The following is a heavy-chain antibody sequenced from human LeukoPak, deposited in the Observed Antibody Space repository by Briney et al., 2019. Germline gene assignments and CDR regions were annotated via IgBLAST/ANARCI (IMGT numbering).Heavy chain of an antibody. CDR1: GGSISSYY. CDR2: IYYSGST. V-gene: IGHV4-59*01. D-gene: IGHD5-24*01. J-gene: IGHJ3*02. Sequence: SETLSLTCTDSGGSISSYYWSWIRQPPGKGLEWIGYIYYSGSTNYNPSLKSRVTISVDTSKNQFSLKLSSVTAADTAVYYCARERDGYNHMMDAFDIWGQGTLVTVSS. CDR3: ARERDGYNHMMDAFDI.